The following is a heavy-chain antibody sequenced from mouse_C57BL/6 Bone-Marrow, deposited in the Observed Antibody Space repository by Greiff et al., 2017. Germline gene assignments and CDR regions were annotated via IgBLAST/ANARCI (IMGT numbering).Heavy chain of an antibody. V-gene: IGHV2-5*01. CDR3: AKFYDGYSSWFAY. D-gene: IGHD2-3*01. CDR1: GFSLTSYG. J-gene: IGHJ3*01. CDR2: IWRGGST. Sequence: QVQLKESGPGLVQPSQSLSITCTVSGFSLTSYGVHWVRQSPGKGLEWLGVIWRGGSTDYNAAFMSRLSITKDNSKSQVFFKMNSLQADDTAIYYCAKFYDGYSSWFAYWGQGTLVTVSA.